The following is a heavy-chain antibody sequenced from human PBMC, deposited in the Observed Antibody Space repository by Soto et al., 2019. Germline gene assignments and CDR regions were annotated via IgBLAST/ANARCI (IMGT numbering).Heavy chain of an antibody. CDR1: GGTFSSYT. D-gene: IGHD6-13*01. J-gene: IGHJ4*02. Sequence: QVQLVQSGAEVKKPGSSVKVSCKASGGTFSSYTISWVRQAPGQGLEWMGRIIPILGIANYPQKFQGRVKITADKYTSTAYMGLSSLRSEDTAVYYCVAAGLVEYYFDYWGQGTLVTVSS. CDR2: IIPILGIA. CDR3: VAAGLVEYYFDY. V-gene: IGHV1-69*02.